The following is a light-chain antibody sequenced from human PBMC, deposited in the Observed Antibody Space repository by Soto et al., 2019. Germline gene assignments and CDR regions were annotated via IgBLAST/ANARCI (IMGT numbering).Light chain of an antibody. V-gene: IGKV3-20*01. CDR3: QHYGNSPPYT. J-gene: IGKJ2*01. CDR2: GAS. Sequence: EIVLTQSPGTLSLSPGDRATLSCRASQSVTSSFLAWYQQRPGQAPRLLMYGASSRATGIPDRFSGSGSGTDFTLTISRLEPEDFAVYYCQHYGNSPPYTFGQGTKLEIK. CDR1: QSVTSSF.